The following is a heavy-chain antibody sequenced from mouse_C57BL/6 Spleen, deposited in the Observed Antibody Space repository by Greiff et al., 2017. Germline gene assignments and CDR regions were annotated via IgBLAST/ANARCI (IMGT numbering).Heavy chain of an antibody. Sequence: EVQRVESGGGLVKPGGSLKLSCAASGFTFSSYAMSWVRQTPEKRLEWVATISASGSYTYYPDNVKGRFTISIDNAKNNLYLQISRLKSEETAMYYCARDDYYGSSSYAMDYWGQGTTVTVSS. V-gene: IGHV5-4*01. J-gene: IGHJ4*01. CDR3: ARDDYYGSSSYAMDY. CDR2: ISASGSYT. D-gene: IGHD1-1*01. CDR1: GFTFSSYA.